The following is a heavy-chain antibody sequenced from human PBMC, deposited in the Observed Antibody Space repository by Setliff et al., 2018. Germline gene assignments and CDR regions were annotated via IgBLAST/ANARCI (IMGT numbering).Heavy chain of an antibody. Sequence: GESLKISCKGSGYSFSNFWIGWVRQMPGKGLEWMGIIYPGDSHTRYSPSFQGQVTISADKSISTAYLQWSSLKASDTAMYYCARQRGYYDILTGYYTNYYYYMDVWGKGTTVTVSS. CDR3: ARQRGYYDILTGYYTNYYYYMDV. J-gene: IGHJ6*03. CDR2: IYPGDSHT. D-gene: IGHD3-9*01. V-gene: IGHV5-51*01. CDR1: GYSFSNFW.